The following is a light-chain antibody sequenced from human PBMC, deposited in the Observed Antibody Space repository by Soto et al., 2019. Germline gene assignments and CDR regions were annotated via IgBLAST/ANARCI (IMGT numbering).Light chain of an antibody. CDR3: SSFLDGKHLV. CDR2: DVT. J-gene: IGLJ1*01. CDR1: SSDIGGYNS. Sequence: QSVLTQSPSASGSPGQSVTISCTGTSSDIGGYNSVCWYQQHPGKAPKVMIYDVTKRPSGVPDRFSGSKSGNTASLTVSALQAEDEADYCCSSFLDGKHLVFGTGTKLTVL. V-gene: IGLV2-8*01.